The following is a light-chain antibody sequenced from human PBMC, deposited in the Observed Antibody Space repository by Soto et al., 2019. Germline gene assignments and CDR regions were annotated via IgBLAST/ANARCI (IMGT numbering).Light chain of an antibody. Sequence: EIVLTQSPATLSLSPGQRATLSCRASQSVKTFLVWYQHRPGQAPRVLIYDASHRASGIPARFSGSGSGTDFTLTISSLEPEDAALYYCQQRSNWPPITFGQGTRL. CDR2: DAS. CDR3: QQRSNWPPIT. J-gene: IGKJ5*01. V-gene: IGKV3-11*01. CDR1: QSVKTF.